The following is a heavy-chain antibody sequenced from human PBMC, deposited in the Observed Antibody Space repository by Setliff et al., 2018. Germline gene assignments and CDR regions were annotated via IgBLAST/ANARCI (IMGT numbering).Heavy chain of an antibody. Sequence: SETLSLTCTVSGGSISSYYWSWIRQPAGKGLEWIGRIYTSGSTNYNPSLKRRVTMSVDTSKNQFSLKLSSVTAADTAVYYCAREKGNREAPELRGLYYYYMDVWGKGTTVTVSS. V-gene: IGHV4-4*07. CDR3: AREKGNREAPELRGLYYYYMDV. D-gene: IGHD3-10*01. J-gene: IGHJ6*03. CDR2: IYTSGST. CDR1: GGSISSYY.